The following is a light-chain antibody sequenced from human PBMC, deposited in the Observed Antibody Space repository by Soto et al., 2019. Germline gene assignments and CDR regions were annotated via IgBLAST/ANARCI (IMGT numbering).Light chain of an antibody. CDR2: TAS. Sequence: IQMTQSPSSLTASVGDTITITCRASETAGRYISWYRQTPEEAPKLLIYTASNLHSGVSPRFSGRGSETEFTLTITNLQPDDFAVYFCVQSYEYPYTFGQGTKVDIK. J-gene: IGKJ2*01. V-gene: IGKV1-39*01. CDR1: ETAGRY. CDR3: VQSYEYPYT.